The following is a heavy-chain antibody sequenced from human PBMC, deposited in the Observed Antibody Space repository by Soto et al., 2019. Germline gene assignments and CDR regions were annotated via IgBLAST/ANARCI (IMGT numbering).Heavy chain of an antibody. D-gene: IGHD1-26*01. CDR1: GGTFSDSA. Sequence: QVHLVHSGAEVKKPGSSVKVSCKTSGGTFSDSAINWLRQTPGQGLEWMGGLVPMFRTANYAPNLQGRVSITADESTSTVFMELSSLTFEDTAVYYCARVLGGSYFPFDFWGQGTLLTVSS. V-gene: IGHV1-69*12. CDR3: ARVLGGSYFPFDF. J-gene: IGHJ4*02. CDR2: LVPMFRTA.